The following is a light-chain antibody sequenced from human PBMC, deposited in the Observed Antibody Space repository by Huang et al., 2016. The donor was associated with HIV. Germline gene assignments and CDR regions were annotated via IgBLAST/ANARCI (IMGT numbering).Light chain of an antibody. CDR1: QGISNY. J-gene: IGKJ2*01. CDR3: HQYYSFPYT. V-gene: IGKV1-16*01. Sequence: DIEMTQSPSSLSASVGDRVPVTCRASQGISNYLAWFQQKPGKAPKSLIKSASSLQSGVPSRFSGSGSGTDFTLTISGLQPDDSATYYCHQYYSFPYTFGQGTKLEIK. CDR2: SAS.